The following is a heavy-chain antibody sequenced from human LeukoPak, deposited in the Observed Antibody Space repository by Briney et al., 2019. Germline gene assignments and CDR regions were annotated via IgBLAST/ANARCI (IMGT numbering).Heavy chain of an antibody. CDR1: GYTFITYG. Sequence: ASVNVSCKASGYTFITYGITWVRQAPGQGLEWIGWISPYNGNTNYAQRLQGRVTMTTDTSTSTAYMELRSLSSDDTAVYYCARKSYDSSGPDYWGQGTLVTVSS. CDR3: ARKSYDSSGPDY. V-gene: IGHV1-18*01. J-gene: IGHJ4*02. D-gene: IGHD3-22*01. CDR2: ISPYNGNT.